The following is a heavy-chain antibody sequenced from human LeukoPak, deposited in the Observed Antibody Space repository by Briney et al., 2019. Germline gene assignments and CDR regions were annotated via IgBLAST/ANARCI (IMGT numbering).Heavy chain of an antibody. CDR2: INPNSGVT. CDR3: ARDVDSYGNNYYYYYMDV. D-gene: IGHD5-18*01. Sequence: ASVKVSCKTSGYTFSDYYIHWIRQAPGQGLEWVGWINPNSGVTDYAQKFQGRVTMTRDTSISTAYMELSRLRSDDTAVYYCARDVDSYGNNYYYYYMDVWGKGTTVTVSS. J-gene: IGHJ6*03. CDR1: GYTFSDYY. V-gene: IGHV1-2*02.